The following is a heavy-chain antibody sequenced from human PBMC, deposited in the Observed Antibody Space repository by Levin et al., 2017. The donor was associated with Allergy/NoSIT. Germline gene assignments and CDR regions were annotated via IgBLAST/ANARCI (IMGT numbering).Heavy chain of an antibody. D-gene: IGHD5-18*01. CDR3: ARIPHLGYNYGYYYGMDV. CDR2: IDWDDDK. V-gene: IGHV2-70*11. Sequence: RMSGPTLVKPTQTLTLTCTFSGFSLSTSGMCVSWIRQPPGKALEWLARIDWDDDKYYSTSLKTRLTISKDTSKNQVVLTMTNMDPVDTATYFCARIPHLGYNYGYYYGMDVWGQGTTVTVSS. J-gene: IGHJ6*02. CDR1: GFSLSTSGMC.